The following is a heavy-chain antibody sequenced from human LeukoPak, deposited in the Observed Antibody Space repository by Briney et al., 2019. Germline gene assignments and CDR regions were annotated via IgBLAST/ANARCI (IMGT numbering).Heavy chain of an antibody. V-gene: IGHV4-30-4*08. Sequence: PSQTLSLSCTVSGGSISSGDYYSGWIRQPPGKGLEWIGYIYYSGSTYYNPSLKSRVTISVDTSKNQFSLKLNSVTAADTAVYYCARGPPNDYLSQGTLVTVSS. CDR2: IYYSGST. CDR3: ARGPPNDY. J-gene: IGHJ4*02. CDR1: GGSISSGDYY.